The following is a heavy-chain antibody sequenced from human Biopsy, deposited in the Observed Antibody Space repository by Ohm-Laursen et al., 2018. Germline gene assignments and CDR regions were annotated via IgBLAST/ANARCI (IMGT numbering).Heavy chain of an antibody. CDR3: ARHAPSYSGSYWRYFDL. CDR2: ISSSGNT. J-gene: IGHJ2*01. Sequence: SQTLSLTCTVSGDSINSSYWSWIRQAPGKGLEWIGFISSSGNTNYNPSLKSRVTISADTSKNQFSLKLGSVTAADTAVYYCARHAPSYSGSYWRYFDLWGRGTLVTVSS. V-gene: IGHV4-59*08. D-gene: IGHD1-26*01. CDR1: GDSINSSY.